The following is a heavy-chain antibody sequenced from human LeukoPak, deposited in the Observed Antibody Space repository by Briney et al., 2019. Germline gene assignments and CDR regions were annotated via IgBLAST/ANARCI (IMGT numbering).Heavy chain of an antibody. J-gene: IGHJ4*02. CDR1: RFTFSTYS. D-gene: IGHD1-26*01. CDR3: ARDSLVGSTTPVFDY. CDR2: IDSTSTYI. Sequence: GGSLRLSRAASRFTFSTYSMNWVRQAPGKGLEWVSSIDSTSTYIYYADSVKGRFTISRDNAKNSLYLQMDSLRAEDTAVYYCARDSLVGSTTPVFDYWGQGTLVTVSS. V-gene: IGHV3-21*04.